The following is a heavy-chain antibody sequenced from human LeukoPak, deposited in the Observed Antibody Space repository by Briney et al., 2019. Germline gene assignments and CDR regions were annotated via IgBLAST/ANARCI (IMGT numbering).Heavy chain of an antibody. CDR2: IHYSEST. D-gene: IGHD2-21*02. J-gene: IGHJ6*02. Sequence: PSETLSLTCTVSGGSINSGGYFWSWIRQHPGKGLEWIGYIHYSESTHYNPSLKTRITISLDRSKNEFSLKLSSVTAADTAVYYCARVHHERLRLDVWGQGTTVTVSS. CDR3: ARVHHERLRLDV. V-gene: IGHV4-31*03. CDR1: GGSINSGGYF.